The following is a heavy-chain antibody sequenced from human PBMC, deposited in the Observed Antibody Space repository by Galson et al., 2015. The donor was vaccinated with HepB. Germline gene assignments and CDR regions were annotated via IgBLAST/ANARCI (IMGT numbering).Heavy chain of an antibody. V-gene: IGHV1-3*01. CDR2: INAGNGNT. Sequence: SVKVSCKASGYTFTSYAMHWVRQAPGQRLEWMGRINAGNGNTKYSQKFQGRVTITRDTSASTAYMELSSLRSEDTAVYYCARDQELGILVSRGYYYYYGMDVWGQGTTVTVSS. CDR1: GYTFTSYA. D-gene: IGHD7-27*01. CDR3: ARDQELGILVSRGYYYYYGMDV. J-gene: IGHJ6*02.